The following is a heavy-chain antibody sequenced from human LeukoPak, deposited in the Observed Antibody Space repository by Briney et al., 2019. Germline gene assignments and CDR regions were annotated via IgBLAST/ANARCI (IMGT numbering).Heavy chain of an antibody. CDR2: VSYDGSKT. Sequence: GRSLRLSCAASGFTFSSYGMHCVRQAPGKGLEWVAVVSYDGSKTYYADSVKGRFTISRDNSKNTLHLQMNSLRAEDTAVYYCAKSYCSGGSCYYYYGMDVWGQGTTVTVSS. CDR3: AKSYCSGGSCYYYYGMDV. V-gene: IGHV3-30*18. CDR1: GFTFSSYG. J-gene: IGHJ6*02. D-gene: IGHD2-15*01.